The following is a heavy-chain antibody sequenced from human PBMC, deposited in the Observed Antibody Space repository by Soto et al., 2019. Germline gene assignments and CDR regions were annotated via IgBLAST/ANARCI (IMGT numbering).Heavy chain of an antibody. CDR3: AGRSGSSDD. D-gene: IGHD3-10*01. J-gene: IGHJ4*02. Sequence: GGSLRLSCGATGFTFSNYTMNWVRQAPGQWLEWVELIYYDEIHKYFADAVKGRFTISRENSRNTLYLQRDSLRAEDTAVYYCAGRSGSSDDWGRGTLVTVSS. CDR1: GFTFSNYT. CDR2: IYYDEIHK. V-gene: IGHV3-30*04.